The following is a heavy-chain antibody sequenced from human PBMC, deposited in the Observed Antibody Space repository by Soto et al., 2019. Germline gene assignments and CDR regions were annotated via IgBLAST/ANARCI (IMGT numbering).Heavy chain of an antibody. CDR3: ARDYCSGGSCQLDY. V-gene: IGHV4-59*01. D-gene: IGHD2-15*01. Sequence: QVQLQESGPGLVKPSETLSLTCTVSGDSISSYFWTWIRQPPGKGLEWIGYIYYSGSTKYNPSLKSRVTMSLDTSKKQFSLKLSSVNAADTAVDYCARDYCSGGSCQLDYWGQGTLVTVSS. J-gene: IGHJ4*02. CDR2: IYYSGST. CDR1: GDSISSYF.